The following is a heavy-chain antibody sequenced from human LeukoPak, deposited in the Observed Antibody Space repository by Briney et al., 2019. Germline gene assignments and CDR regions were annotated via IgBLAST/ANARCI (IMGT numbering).Heavy chain of an antibody. CDR2: ISSSGTYI. CDR1: GFTFRSYK. CDR3: ARGADYGSGSYYRDY. V-gene: IGHV3-21*01. D-gene: IGHD3-10*01. Sequence: GGALGISCGAPGFTFRSYKMNLGRPAPGEGLGGGSSISSSGTYIYYADSVKGRFTISRDNAKNSLYLQMNSLRADDTAVYYCARGADYGSGSYYRDYWGQGTLVTVSS. J-gene: IGHJ4*02.